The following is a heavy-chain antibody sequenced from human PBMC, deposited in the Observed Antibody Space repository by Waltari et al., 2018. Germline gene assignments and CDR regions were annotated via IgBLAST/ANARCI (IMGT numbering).Heavy chain of an antibody. CDR1: RGSISSSSYY. CDR2: IYYSGST. D-gene: IGHD3-22*01. Sequence: QLQLQESGPGLVKPSETLSLTCTVSRGSISSSSYYWGWLRQPPGKGLEWIGSIYYSGSTYYNPSLKSRVTISVDTSKNQFSLKLSSVTAADTAVYYCARNYYYDSSGYSGWFDPWGQGTLVTVSS. V-gene: IGHV4-39*01. CDR3: ARNYYYDSSGYSGWFDP. J-gene: IGHJ5*02.